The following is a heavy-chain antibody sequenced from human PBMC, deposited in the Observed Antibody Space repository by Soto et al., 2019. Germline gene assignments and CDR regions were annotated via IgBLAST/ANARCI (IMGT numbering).Heavy chain of an antibody. J-gene: IGHJ6*02. CDR2: ISYDGSNK. V-gene: IGHV3-30-3*01. CDR1: GFTFSSYA. Sequence: GGSLRLSCAASGFTFSSYAMHWVRQAPGKGLEWVAVISYDGSNKYYADSVKGRFTISRDNSKNTLYLQMNSLRAEDTAVYYCAREESYYGSGSYYSRWYYYYGMDVWGQGTTVXVSS. D-gene: IGHD3-10*01. CDR3: AREESYYGSGSYYSRWYYYYGMDV.